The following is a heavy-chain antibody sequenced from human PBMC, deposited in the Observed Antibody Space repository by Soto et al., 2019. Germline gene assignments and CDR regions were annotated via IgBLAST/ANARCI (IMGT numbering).Heavy chain of an antibody. CDR1: GGTFSSYA. CDR3: ASGGSYYDSSGYYESPNFDY. CDR2: IITIFGTA. D-gene: IGHD3-22*01. J-gene: IGHJ4*02. Sequence: QVQLVQSGAEVKKPGSSVKVSCKASGGTFSSYAISWVRQAPGQGLEWMGGIITIFGTANYAQKFQGRVTITADESTSTAYMELSSLRSEDTAVYYCASGGSYYDSSGYYESPNFDYWGQGTLVTVSS. V-gene: IGHV1-69*01.